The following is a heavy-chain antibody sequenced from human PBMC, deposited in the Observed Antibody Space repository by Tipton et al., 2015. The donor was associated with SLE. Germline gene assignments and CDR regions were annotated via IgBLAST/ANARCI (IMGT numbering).Heavy chain of an antibody. CDR2: IKQDGSEK. CDR1: GFTFSSYW. D-gene: IGHD3-22*01. Sequence: LSLTCAASGFTFSSYWMSWVRQAPGKGLEWVANIKQDGSEKYYVDSVKGRFTISRDNAKNSLYLQMNSLRAEDTAVYYYARDHDYYDSSSYYYYHYFDYWGQGTLVTVSS. CDR3: ARDHDYYDSSSYYYYHYFDY. J-gene: IGHJ4*02. V-gene: IGHV3-7*01.